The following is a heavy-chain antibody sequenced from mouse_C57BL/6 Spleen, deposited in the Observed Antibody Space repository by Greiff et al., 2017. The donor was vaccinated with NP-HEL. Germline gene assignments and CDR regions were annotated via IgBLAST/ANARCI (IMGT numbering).Heavy chain of an antibody. CDR2: ISDGGSYT. CDR3: ARDLVAY. CDR1: GFTFSSYA. J-gene: IGHJ3*01. V-gene: IGHV5-4*01. Sequence: DVKLQESGGGLVKPGGSLKLSCAASGFTFSSYAMSWVRQTPEKRLEWVATISDGGSYTYYPDNVKGRFTISRDNAKNNLYLQMSHLKSEDTAMYYCARDLVAYWGQGTLVTVSA.